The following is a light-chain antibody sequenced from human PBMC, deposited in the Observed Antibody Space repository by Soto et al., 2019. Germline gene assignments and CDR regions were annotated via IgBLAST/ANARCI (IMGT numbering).Light chain of an antibody. CDR2: GAS. Sequence: EIVLTQSPGTLSLSPGERATLSCRASQSVSSSYLAWYQQKPGQAPRLPVYGASSRATGIPDRFSVSGSGTDFTLTISRLEPEDFAVYYCQHYGSPQGTTFGQGTRLEIK. CDR1: QSVSSSY. CDR3: QHYGSPQGTT. J-gene: IGKJ5*01. V-gene: IGKV3-20*01.